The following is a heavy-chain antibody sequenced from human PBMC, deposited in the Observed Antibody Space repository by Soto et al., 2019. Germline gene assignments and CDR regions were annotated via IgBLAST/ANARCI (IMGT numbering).Heavy chain of an antibody. V-gene: IGHV4-4*07. D-gene: IGHD2-2*03. Sequence: PSETLSLTCTVSGASISGSYWSWIRKSAGKGPEWIGRIYATGTTDYNPSPKSRVMMSVDTSKKQFSLMLRSVTAADMAVYYCVRDGLMTLRVWFGPWGQGISVTVSS. CDR3: VRDGLMTLRVWFGP. CDR2: IYATGTT. CDR1: GASISGSY. J-gene: IGHJ5*02.